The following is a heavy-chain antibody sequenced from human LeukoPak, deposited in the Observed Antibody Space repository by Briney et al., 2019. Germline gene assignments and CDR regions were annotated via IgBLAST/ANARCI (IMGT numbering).Heavy chain of an antibody. V-gene: IGHV3-74*03. CDR2: LNSDGSDT. CDR3: VIEGNWNLDY. D-gene: IGHD1-1*01. CDR1: GFTFSSHW. J-gene: IGHJ4*02. Sequence: GGSLRLSCAASGFTFSSHWMHWVCQLPGKGLVWVSRLNSDGSDTQYADSVKGRFTISRDNAKNTLYQQMSSLRAGDTAVYYCVIEGNWNLDYWGQGTLVTVFS.